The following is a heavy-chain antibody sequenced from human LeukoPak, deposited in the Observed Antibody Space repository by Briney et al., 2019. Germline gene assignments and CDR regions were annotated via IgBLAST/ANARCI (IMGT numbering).Heavy chain of an antibody. CDR1: GFTFSSYA. CDR3: AKDGFRGDCIGGSCYPFDP. CDR2: ISDSGGNT. D-gene: IGHD2-15*01. J-gene: IGHJ5*02. V-gene: IGHV3-23*01. Sequence: GGSLRLSCAASGFTFSSYAMSWVRQAPGKGLEWVSTISDSGGNTYYADSVKGRFTISRGNSKNTLYLQMNSLRAEDTALYYCAKDGFRGDCIGGSCYPFDPWGQGTLVTVSS.